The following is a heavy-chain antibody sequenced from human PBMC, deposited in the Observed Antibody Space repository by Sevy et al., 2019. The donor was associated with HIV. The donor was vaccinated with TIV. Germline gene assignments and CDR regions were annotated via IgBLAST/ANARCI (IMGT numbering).Heavy chain of an antibody. CDR2: ISSSADTI. J-gene: IGHJ6*02. V-gene: IGHV3-11*01. CDR1: GFSISDYY. CDR3: ARDHVKDGDLGDYYYYAMDV. Sequence: LSLTCAASGFSISDYYMSWIRQAPGKGPQWISYISSSADTIYYADSVKGRFTVSRDNAKNSLYLQMKGLRAEDTAVYYCARDHVKDGDLGDYYYYAMDVWGQGTTVTVSS. D-gene: IGHD4-17*01.